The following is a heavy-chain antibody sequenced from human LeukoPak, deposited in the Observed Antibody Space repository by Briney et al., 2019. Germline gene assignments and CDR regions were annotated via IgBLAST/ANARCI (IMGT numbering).Heavy chain of an antibody. CDR2: IGSGTQV. J-gene: IGHJ5*02. D-gene: IGHD4-17*01. CDR1: GFTFSTYA. V-gene: IGHV3-23*01. CDR3: AKDAVTMNGLFDWFDH. Sequence: GGSLRLSCAASGFTFSTYAMSWVRQTPEKGLEWVSTIGSGTQVYYADSVKGRFTMSRDDSKSTLYLQMNSLRGEDTAVYYCAKDAVTMNGLFDWFDHWGQGTLVIVSS.